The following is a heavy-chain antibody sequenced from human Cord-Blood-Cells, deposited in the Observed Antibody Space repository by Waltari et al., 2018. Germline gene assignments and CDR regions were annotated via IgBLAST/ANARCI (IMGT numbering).Heavy chain of an antibody. CDR1: GGSISSSSYY. J-gene: IGHJ4*02. D-gene: IGHD3-3*01. CDR2: IYYSGST. V-gene: IGHV4-39*01. Sequence: QLQLQESGPGLVKPSETLSLTCPVSGGSISSSSYYWGWIRQPPGKGLEWIGSIYYSGSTYYNPSSKSLVTISVDTSKNQFSLKLSSVTAADTAVYYCARFLGWLYYFDYWGQGTLVTVSS. CDR3: ARFLGWLYYFDY.